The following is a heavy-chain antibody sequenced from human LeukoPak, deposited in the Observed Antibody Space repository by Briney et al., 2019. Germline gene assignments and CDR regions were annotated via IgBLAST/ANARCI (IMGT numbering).Heavy chain of an antibody. D-gene: IGHD6-13*01. CDR1: GFMFSRYW. J-gene: IGHJ4*02. V-gene: IGHV3-74*01. CDR3: VRDSSKWYYDY. Sequence: GGSLRLSCAASGFMFSRYWMHWVRQAPGKGLVWVSHIKSDGSGTTYADSVKGRFTISRDNAKSTLYLQMNSLRVEDTAVYYCVRDSSKWYYDYWGQGTLVTVSS. CDR2: IKSDGSGT.